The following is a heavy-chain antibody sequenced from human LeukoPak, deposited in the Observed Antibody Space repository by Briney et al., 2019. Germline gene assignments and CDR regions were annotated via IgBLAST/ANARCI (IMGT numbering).Heavy chain of an antibody. CDR3: ARQQGCSGGSCYRLNWFDP. V-gene: IGHV5-51*01. Sequence: RGESLKISCKGSGYSFTSYWIGWVRQMPGKGLEWMGIIYPGDSDTRYSPSFQGQVTISADKSISTAYLQWSSLKASDTAMYYCARQQGCSGGSCYRLNWFDPWGQGTLVTVSS. J-gene: IGHJ5*02. CDR2: IYPGDSDT. CDR1: GYSFTSYW. D-gene: IGHD2-15*01.